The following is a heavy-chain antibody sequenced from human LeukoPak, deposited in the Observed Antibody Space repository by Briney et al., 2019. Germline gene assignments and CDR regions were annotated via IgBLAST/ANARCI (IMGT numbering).Heavy chain of an antibody. CDR1: GYTFTSYG. CDR2: ISAYNGNT. J-gene: IGHJ5*02. V-gene: IGHV1-18*01. Sequence: ASVKVSCKASGYTFTSYGISWVRQAPGQGLEWMGWISAYNGNTNYAQKLQGRVTMTTDTSTGTAYMELRSLRSDDTAVYYCASWNYGAFWFDPWGQGTLVTVSS. CDR3: ASWNYGAFWFDP. D-gene: IGHD1-7*01.